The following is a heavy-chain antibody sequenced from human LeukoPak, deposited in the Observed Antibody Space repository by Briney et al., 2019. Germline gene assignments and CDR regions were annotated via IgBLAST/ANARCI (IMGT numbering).Heavy chain of an antibody. CDR3: ATDSIAAAKGSPDY. CDR2: IYYSGST. D-gene: IGHD6-13*01. V-gene: IGHV4-39*01. Sequence: SSDTLSLTCTVSGGSTSSSSYYWGWIRQPPGKGLEWIGSIYYSGSTYYNPSLKSRVTISVDTSKNQFSLKLSSVTAADTAVYYCATDSIAAAKGSPDYWGQGTLVTVSS. J-gene: IGHJ4*02. CDR1: GGSTSSSSYY.